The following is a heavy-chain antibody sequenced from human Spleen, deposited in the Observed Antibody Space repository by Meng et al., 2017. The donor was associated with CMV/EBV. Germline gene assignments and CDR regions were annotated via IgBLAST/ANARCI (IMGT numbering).Heavy chain of an antibody. J-gene: IGHJ5*02. D-gene: IGHD1-26*01. Sequence: SETLSLTCSVSGGSISSGTYYWGWIRQPPGKGLEWIASIYDSASTYYSPSLKSRVTISVDTSKDQFSLKLSSVTAADTALYYCARGLVGSIYGHLKWFDPWGQGILVTVSS. CDR1: GGSISSGTYY. V-gene: IGHV4-39*07. CDR2: IYDSAST. CDR3: ARGLVGSIYGHLKWFDP.